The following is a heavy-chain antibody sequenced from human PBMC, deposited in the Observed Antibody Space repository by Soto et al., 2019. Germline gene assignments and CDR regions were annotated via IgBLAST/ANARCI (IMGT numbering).Heavy chain of an antibody. Sequence: ASVKVSCKASGYTFTSYAMHWVRQAPGQRIEWMGWINAGNGNTKYSQKFQGRVTITRDTSASTAYMELSSLRSEDTAVYYCAREGGGYSYGLGYSGQGTLVTVSS. CDR2: INAGNGNT. V-gene: IGHV1-3*01. CDR3: AREGGGYSYGLGY. D-gene: IGHD5-18*01. CDR1: GYTFTSYA. J-gene: IGHJ4*02.